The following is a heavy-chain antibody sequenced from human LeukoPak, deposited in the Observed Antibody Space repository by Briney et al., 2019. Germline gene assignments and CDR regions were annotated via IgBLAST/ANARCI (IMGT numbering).Heavy chain of an antibody. CDR3: ARASGVQLLYYFDY. J-gene: IGHJ4*02. D-gene: IGHD2-2*01. V-gene: IGHV4-34*01. CDR1: GGSFSGYY. CDR2: INHSGST. Sequence: PSETLSLTCAVYGGSFSGYYWSWIRQPPGKGLEWIGEINHSGSTNYNPSLKSRVTISVGTSKNQFSLKLSSVPAADTAVYYCARASGVQLLYYFDYWGQGTLVAVSS.